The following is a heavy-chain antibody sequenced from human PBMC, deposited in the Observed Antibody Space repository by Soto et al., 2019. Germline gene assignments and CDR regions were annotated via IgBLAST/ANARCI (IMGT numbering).Heavy chain of an antibody. CDR3: ARGDYSNYYFDY. D-gene: IGHD4-4*01. CDR2: INHSGST. V-gene: IGHV4-34*01. J-gene: IGHJ4*02. CDR1: GGSFSGYY. Sequence: QVQLQQWGAGLLKPSETLSLTCAVYGGSFSGYYWSWIRQPPGKGLEWIGEINHSGSTNYNPSLKSRVTISVDTSKNQFSLKLSSVTAADTAVYYCARGDYSNYYFDYWGQGTLVTVSS.